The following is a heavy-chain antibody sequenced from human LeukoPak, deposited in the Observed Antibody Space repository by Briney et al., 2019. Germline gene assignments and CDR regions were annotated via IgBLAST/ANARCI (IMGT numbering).Heavy chain of an antibody. J-gene: IGHJ4*02. CDR2: ISAYNGNT. V-gene: IGHV1-18*04. Sequence: GASVKVSCKAPGYTFTGYYMHWVRQAPGQGLEWMGWISAYNGNTNYAQKLQGRVTMTTDTSTSTAYMELRSLRSDDTAVYYCASLDTAMAGFDYWGQGTLVTVSS. CDR3: ASLDTAMAGFDY. D-gene: IGHD5-18*01. CDR1: GYTFTGYY.